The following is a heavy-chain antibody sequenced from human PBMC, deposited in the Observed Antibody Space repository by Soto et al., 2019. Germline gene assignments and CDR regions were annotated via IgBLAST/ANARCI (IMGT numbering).Heavy chain of an antibody. V-gene: IGHV4-30-2*01. CDR2: VYHSGST. CDR1: GGSISSGGYS. D-gene: IGHD3-22*01. J-gene: IGHJ3*02. CDR3: AREGGSYDSGGYLIRGAFDI. Sequence: PSETLSLTCAVSGGSISSGGYSWSWIRQPPGKGLEWIGYVYHSGSTYYNPSLKSRVTISVDTSKNQFSLKLTSVTAADTAVYYCAREGGSYDSGGYLIRGAFDIWGQGTMVT.